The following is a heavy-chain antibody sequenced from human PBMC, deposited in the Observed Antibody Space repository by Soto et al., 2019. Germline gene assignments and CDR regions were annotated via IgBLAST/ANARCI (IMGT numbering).Heavy chain of an antibody. CDR3: ANGPVVGANYKYYDMDV. V-gene: IGHV3-23*01. Sequence: PGGSLRLSCVASGFTFSTHAMSWVRQVPGKGLEWVSTFSGSGGNIYYGESVKGRFTISRDDPKNTLYLDMNSLRVEDTAHYFCANGPVVGANYKYYDMDVWGRGTTVTVS. D-gene: IGHD1-26*01. J-gene: IGHJ6*02. CDR2: FSGSGGNI. CDR1: GFTFSTHA.